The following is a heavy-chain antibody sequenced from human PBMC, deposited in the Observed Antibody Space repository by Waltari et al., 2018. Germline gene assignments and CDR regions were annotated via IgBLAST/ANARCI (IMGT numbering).Heavy chain of an antibody. CDR2: IYYSGTT. V-gene: IGHV4-59*11. CDR3: ARGGGPYEFWRGYSLWFDT. J-gene: IGHJ5*02. CDR1: NRSISNQS. Sequence: QLHLQESGPGLVKPWETLSLTCSVSNRSISNQSWRWIRQTPGPGLQWIGYIYYSGTTSYNPSLKSRLTISVDTWKNQFSLKLTSVTAADTGVYYCARGGGPYEFWRGYSLWFDTWGQGTLVTVSS. D-gene: IGHD2-21*01.